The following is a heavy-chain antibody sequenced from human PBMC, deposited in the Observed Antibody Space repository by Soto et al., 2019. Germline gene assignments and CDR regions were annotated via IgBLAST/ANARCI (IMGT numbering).Heavy chain of an antibody. CDR1: GGSISSGGYY. D-gene: IGHD3-10*01. J-gene: IGHJ4*02. CDR2: IYYSGST. Sequence: QVQLQESGPGLVKPSQTLSLTCTVSGGSISSGGYYWSWIRQHPGKGLEWIGYIYYSGSTYYNPSLKSRVTISVDTSKNQFSLKXXXXXXXXTXXXXXXXXXXXXXXXGGAKAFDYWGQGTLVTVSS. V-gene: IGHV4-31*03. CDR3: XXXXXXXXXXXGGAKAFDY.